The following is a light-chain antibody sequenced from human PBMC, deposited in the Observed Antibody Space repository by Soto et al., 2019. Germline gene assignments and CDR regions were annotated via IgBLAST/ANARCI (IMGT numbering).Light chain of an antibody. Sequence: DIQITQSPSTLSGSVGDRFTITFPASQTISSWLAWYQQKPGKAPKLLIYKASTLKSGVPSRFSGSGSGTEFTLTISSLQPDDFATYYCQHYNSYSEAFGQGTKVDI. J-gene: IGKJ1*01. CDR2: KAS. CDR1: QTISSW. V-gene: IGKV1-5*03. CDR3: QHYNSYSEA.